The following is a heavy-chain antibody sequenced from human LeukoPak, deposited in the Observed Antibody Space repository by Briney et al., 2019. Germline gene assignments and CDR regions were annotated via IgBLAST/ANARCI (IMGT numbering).Heavy chain of an antibody. D-gene: IGHD3-10*01. Sequence: GGSLRLFCAASGFTFSSHALRWLRQAPGKGLEWVSTISGSGGSTYYADSVKGRFTISRDNSKNTLYVQMSSLRADDTAVYYCAKGYYYGSGSYSTFDYWGQGTLVTVSS. CDR2: ISGSGGST. CDR1: GFTFSSHA. J-gene: IGHJ4*02. CDR3: AKGYYYGSGSYSTFDY. V-gene: IGHV3-23*01.